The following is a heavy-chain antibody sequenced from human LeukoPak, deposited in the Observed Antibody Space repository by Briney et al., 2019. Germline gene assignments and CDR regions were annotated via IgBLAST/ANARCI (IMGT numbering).Heavy chain of an antibody. Sequence: SETLSLTCAVSGGSISSGGYSWSWIRQPPGKGLEWIGEINHSGSTNYNPSLKSRVTISVDTSKNQFSLKLSSVTAADTAVYYCARDYYYDSSGYSLWGQGTLVTVSS. CDR1: GGSISSGGYS. CDR3: ARDYYYDSSGYSL. V-gene: IGHV4-34*01. D-gene: IGHD3-22*01. CDR2: INHSGST. J-gene: IGHJ4*02.